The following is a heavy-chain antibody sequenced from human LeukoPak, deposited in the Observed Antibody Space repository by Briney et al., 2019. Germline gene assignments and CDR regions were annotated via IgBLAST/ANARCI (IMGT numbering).Heavy chain of an antibody. J-gene: IGHJ4*02. D-gene: IGHD1-26*01. CDR1: GFTFSSYT. CDR3: AKDRLVGGSDRHPLDY. CDR2: ISRSGDYI. V-gene: IGHV3-21*01. Sequence: GGSLGLSCAASGFTFSSYTMTWVRQAPGKGLEWVSSISRSGDYIFYADSVRGRFTISRDNAKNSLYLQMTSLRAEDTAVYYCAKDRLVGGSDRHPLDYRGQGTLVTVSS.